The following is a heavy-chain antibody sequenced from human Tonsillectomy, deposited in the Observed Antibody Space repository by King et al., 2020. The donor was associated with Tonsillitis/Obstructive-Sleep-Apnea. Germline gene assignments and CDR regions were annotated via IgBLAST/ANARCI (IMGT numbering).Heavy chain of an antibody. CDR3: ARDSRSHYYDTSGYYTFEY. CDR1: GYTFTTYG. Sequence: QLVQSGAEVKKPGASMKVSCKASGYTFTTYGISWVRQAPGQGLEWMGWISAYNGDTNYAQKLQDRVTMTTDTSTSTAYMEVRSLRSDDTAVYYCARDSRSHYYDTSGYYTFEYWGQGTLVTVSS. J-gene: IGHJ4*02. D-gene: IGHD3-22*01. V-gene: IGHV1-18*01. CDR2: ISAYNGDT.